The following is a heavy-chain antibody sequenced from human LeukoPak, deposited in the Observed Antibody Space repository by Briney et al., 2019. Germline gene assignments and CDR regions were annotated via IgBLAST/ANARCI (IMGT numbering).Heavy chain of an antibody. D-gene: IGHD3-10*01. CDR2: ISSSSSYI. CDR3: ASVGMVRGVSASY. CDR1: GFTFSSYS. V-gene: IGHV3-21*01. Sequence: GGSLRLSCAASGFTFSSYSMNWVRQAPGKGLEWVSSISSSSSYIYYADSVKGRFTISRDNAKNSLYLQMNSLRAEDTAVYYCASVGMVRGVSASYWGQGTLVTVSS. J-gene: IGHJ4*02.